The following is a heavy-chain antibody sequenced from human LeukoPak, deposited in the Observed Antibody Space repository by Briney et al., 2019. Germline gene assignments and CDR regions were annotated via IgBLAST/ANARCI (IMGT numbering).Heavy chain of an antibody. CDR3: ARCTIGDGSGWCTWFAP. CDR1: GFTFDDYA. J-gene: IGHJ5*02. D-gene: IGHD6-19*01. V-gene: IGHV3-23*01. Sequence: GGSLRLSCAASGFTFDDYAMNWVRQAPGKGLQWVSSIRGGGAPVYADSVKGRFTISRDDFKSTVFLQMDSLRPEDTAVYYCARCTIGDGSGWCTWFAPWGQGTLVTVSS. CDR2: IRGGGAP.